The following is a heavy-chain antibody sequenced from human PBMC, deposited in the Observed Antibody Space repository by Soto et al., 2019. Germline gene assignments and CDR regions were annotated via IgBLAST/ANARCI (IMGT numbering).Heavy chain of an antibody. CDR3: ARVGSGGSCYNDY. J-gene: IGHJ4*02. CDR2: INHSGST. Sequence: QVQLQQWGAGLLKPSETLSLTCAVYGGSFSGYYWSWIRQPPGKGLEWIGEINHSGSTNYNPSLKGRVTIAVDTSKTQFSLKLRSVTAADTAVYYCARVGSGGSCYNDYWGQGTLVTVSS. CDR1: GGSFSGYY. D-gene: IGHD2-15*01. V-gene: IGHV4-34*01.